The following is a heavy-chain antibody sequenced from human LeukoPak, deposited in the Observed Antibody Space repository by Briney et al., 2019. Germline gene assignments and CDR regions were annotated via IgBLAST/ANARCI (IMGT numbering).Heavy chain of an antibody. CDR1: GFTFSNYW. CDR3: ARDRQIAY. V-gene: IGHV3-7*01. J-gene: IGHJ4*02. Sequence: PGGSLRLSCAASGFTFSNYWLTWVCNAPGQGLELVANIKQDGSEKHYVDSVKGRFTISRHKAKNSLYLQMNSLRAEDTAVYYCARDRQIAYWGQGTLVTVSS. CDR2: IKQDGSEK.